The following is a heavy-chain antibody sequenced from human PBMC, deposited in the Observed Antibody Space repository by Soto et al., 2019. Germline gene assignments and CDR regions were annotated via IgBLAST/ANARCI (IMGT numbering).Heavy chain of an antibody. CDR2: ISYDGSNK. CDR1: GFTFSSYG. Sequence: QVQLVESGGGVVQPGRSLRLSCAASGFTFSSYGMHWVRQAAGKGLEWVAVISYDGSNKYYADSVKGRFTISRDNSKNTLYLQMNSLRAEDTAVYYCAKAQTVTQYFDYWGQGTLVTVSS. CDR3: AKAQTVTQYFDY. D-gene: IGHD4-17*01. V-gene: IGHV3-30*18. J-gene: IGHJ4*02.